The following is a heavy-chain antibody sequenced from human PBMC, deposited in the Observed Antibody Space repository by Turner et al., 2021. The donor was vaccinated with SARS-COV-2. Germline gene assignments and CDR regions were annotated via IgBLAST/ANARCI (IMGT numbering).Heavy chain of an antibody. CDR2: ISGSGGST. D-gene: IGHD2-2*01. V-gene: IGHV3-23*01. CDR1: GFTFSSYA. J-gene: IGHJ4*02. CDR3: AKDFFLHQLLFDY. Sequence: EVQLLESGGGLVQPGGSLRLSCAASGFTFSSYAMSWVRQAPGKGLEWVSAISGSGGSTYYADSVKGRFTISRDNSKNTLYLQMNSLRAEETAVYYCAKDFFLHQLLFDYWGQGTLVTVST.